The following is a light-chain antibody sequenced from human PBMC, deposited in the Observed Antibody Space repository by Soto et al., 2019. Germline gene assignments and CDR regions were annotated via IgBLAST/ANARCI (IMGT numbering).Light chain of an antibody. CDR2: EVT. Sequence: QSALTQPPSASGSLGQSVTISCTGTSSDVGGYNYVSWHQQHPGKAPKVMIYEVTKRPPGVPDRFSGSMSGNTASLTVSGLQAEDEADYYCSSFAGGGNPVLLGGGTKVTVL. CDR3: SSFAGGGNPVL. CDR1: SSDVGGYNY. V-gene: IGLV2-8*01. J-gene: IGLJ2*01.